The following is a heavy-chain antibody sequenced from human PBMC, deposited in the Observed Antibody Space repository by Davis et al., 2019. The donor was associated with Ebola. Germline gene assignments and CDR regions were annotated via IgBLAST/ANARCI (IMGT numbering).Heavy chain of an antibody. J-gene: IGHJ4*02. D-gene: IGHD3-10*01. CDR2: IYHSGST. V-gene: IGHV4-4*02. CDR1: GDSISSRNW. CDR3: AREDYYGSGSSDF. Sequence: SETLSLTCTVSGDSISSRNWWSWVRQSPGKGLEWIGEIYHSGSTNYNPSLKSRVTISVDTSKNQFSLKLTSVTAADTAVYYCAREDYYGSGSSDFWGQGTLVTVSS.